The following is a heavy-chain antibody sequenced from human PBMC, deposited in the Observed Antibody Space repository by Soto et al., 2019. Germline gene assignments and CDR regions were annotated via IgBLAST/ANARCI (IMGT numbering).Heavy chain of an antibody. J-gene: IGHJ5*02. D-gene: IGHD5-12*01. CDR2: INPNNGGT. Sequence: QVQLVQSGAEVKKPGASVKVSCKASGYTFTGYYMHWVRQAPGQGLEWMGWINPNNGGTNYAQKFQGWVTMTRDTSISTAYMELSRLRSDDTAVYYCARVYSGYDPKANWFDPWGQGTLVTVSS. CDR1: GYTFTGYY. V-gene: IGHV1-2*04. CDR3: ARVYSGYDPKANWFDP.